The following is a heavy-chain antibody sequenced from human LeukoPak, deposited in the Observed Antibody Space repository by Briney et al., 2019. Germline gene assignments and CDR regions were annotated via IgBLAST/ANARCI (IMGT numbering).Heavy chain of an antibody. V-gene: IGHV3-7*01. J-gene: IGHJ6*03. Sequence: RGSLRLSCAASGFTFSSYWMSWVRQAPGKGLEWVANIKQDGSEKYYVDSVKGRFTISRDNAKNSLYLQMNSLRAEDTAVYYCARDLTSYYYYMDVWGKGTTVTVSS. CDR3: ARDLTSYYYYMDV. CDR2: IKQDGSEK. CDR1: GFTFSSYW.